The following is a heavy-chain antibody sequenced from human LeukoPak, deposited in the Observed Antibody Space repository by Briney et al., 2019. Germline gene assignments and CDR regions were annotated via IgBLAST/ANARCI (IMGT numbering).Heavy chain of an antibody. CDR3: ARDRTFDY. CDR2: IYHSGST. J-gene: IGHJ4*02. CDR1: GYSISSGYY. Sequence: SETLSLTCTVSGYSISSGYYWGWIRQPPGKGLEWIGSIYHSGSTYYNPSLKSRVTISVDTSKNQFSLKLSSVTAADTAVYYCARDRTFDYWGQGTLVTVSS. V-gene: IGHV4-38-2*02.